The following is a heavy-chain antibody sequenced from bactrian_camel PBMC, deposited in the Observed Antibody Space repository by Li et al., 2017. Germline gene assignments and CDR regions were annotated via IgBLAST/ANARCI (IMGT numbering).Heavy chain of an antibody. CDR1: NYLHGRHF. CDR2: IASTT. D-gene: IGHD5*01. V-gene: IGHV3S53*01. Sequence: HVQLVESGGGSVTTGESLTLSCTASNYLHGRHFIGWFRQTPGKERERVASIASTTAYADSVKGRFVISLDLTKNTLYLQMNSLKPEDTAMYYCAADLPRRALGWVRLGVKIPGYGATYWGQGTQVTVS. CDR3: AADLPRRALGWVRLGVKIPGYGATY. J-gene: IGHJ4*01.